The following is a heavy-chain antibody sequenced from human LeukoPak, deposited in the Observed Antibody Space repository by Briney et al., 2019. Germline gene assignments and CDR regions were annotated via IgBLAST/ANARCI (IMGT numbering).Heavy chain of an antibody. CDR3: AKESGPVVRSPFDY. CDR1: GFTFSSYG. Sequence: PGGSLRLSCAASGFTFSSYGMHWVRQAPGKGLEWVAVISYDGSNKYYADSVKGRFTISRDNSKNTLYLQMNSLRAEDTAVYYRAKESGPVVRSPFDYWGQGTLVTVSS. V-gene: IGHV3-30*18. J-gene: IGHJ4*02. D-gene: IGHD4-23*01. CDR2: ISYDGSNK.